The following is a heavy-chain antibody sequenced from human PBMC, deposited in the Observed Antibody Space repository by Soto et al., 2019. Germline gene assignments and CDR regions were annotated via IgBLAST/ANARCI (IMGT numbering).Heavy chain of an antibody. CDR2: IYYTGSL. CDR1: YGSIGSTNDY. CDR3: ARLLHDNRGYYYFDC. V-gene: IGHV4-39*01. D-gene: IGHD2-15*01. Sequence: SETLSLTCSVSYGSIGSTNDYWGWIRQPPGKGLEWMGSIYYTGSLYHNPSLKSRVTMSIDTSKKQFSLNLSSLTAADTAIYYCARLLHDNRGYYYFDCWGQGTQVTVSS. J-gene: IGHJ4*02.